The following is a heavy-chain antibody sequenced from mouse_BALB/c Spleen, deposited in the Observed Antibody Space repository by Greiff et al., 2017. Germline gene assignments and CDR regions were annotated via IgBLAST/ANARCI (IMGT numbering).Heavy chain of an antibody. CDR2: INPSNGGT. J-gene: IGHJ1*01. D-gene: IGHD2-14*01. CDR1: GYTFTSYY. Sequence: QVQLQQSGAELVKPGASVKLSCKASGYTFTSYYMYWVKQRPGQGLEWIGEINPSNGGTNFNEKFKSKATLTVDKSSSTAYMQLSSLTSEDSAVYYCTIYYRYAHWYCDVWGAGTTVTVSS. CDR3: TIYYRYAHWYCDV. V-gene: IGHV1S81*02.